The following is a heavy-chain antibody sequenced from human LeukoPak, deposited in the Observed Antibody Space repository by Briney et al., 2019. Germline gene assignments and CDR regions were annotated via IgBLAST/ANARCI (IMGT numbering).Heavy chain of an antibody. Sequence: PGRSLRLSCAASGFTFSSYGMHWVRQAPGKGLEWVALISFDGSNKYYIDSVRGRFTISRDNSKNTLYLQMNSLRAEDTAVYYCAREDHSNYNYWGQGTLVTVSS. V-gene: IGHV3-30*03. D-gene: IGHD4-11*01. CDR3: AREDHSNYNY. CDR2: ISFDGSNK. J-gene: IGHJ4*02. CDR1: GFTFSSYG.